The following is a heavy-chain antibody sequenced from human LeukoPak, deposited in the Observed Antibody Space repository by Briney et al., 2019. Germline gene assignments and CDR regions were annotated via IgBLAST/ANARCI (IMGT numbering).Heavy chain of an antibody. CDR2: INPSGGST. J-gene: IGHJ4*02. CDR3: ATKPHYDILTGSPSDY. CDR1: GYAFTSYY. V-gene: IGHV1-46*01. Sequence: ASVKVSCKASGYAFTSYYMHWVRQAPGQGLEWMGIINPSGGSTSYAQKFQGRVTMTRDTSTSTVYMELSSLRSEDTAVYYCATKPHYDILTGSPSDYWGQGTLVTVSS. D-gene: IGHD3-9*01.